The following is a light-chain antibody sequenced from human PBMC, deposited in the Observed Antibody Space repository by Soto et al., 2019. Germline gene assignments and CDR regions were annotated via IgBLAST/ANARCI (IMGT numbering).Light chain of an antibody. CDR2: AAS. Sequence: EIVMTQSPATLSVSPGEGVTLSCRASQSVSNNLAWYQQKPGQAPRLLINAASRRATGIPDRFSGSGSGMDVTLTISSMEPEDFAVYYCQQSGDSQGTFGQGTKVDI. CDR3: QQSGDSQGT. CDR1: QSVSNN. J-gene: IGKJ1*01. V-gene: IGKV3D-15*01.